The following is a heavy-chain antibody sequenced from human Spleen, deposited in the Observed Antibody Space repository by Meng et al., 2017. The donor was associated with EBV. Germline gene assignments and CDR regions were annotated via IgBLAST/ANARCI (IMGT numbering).Heavy chain of an antibody. J-gene: IGHJ4*02. Sequence: QVQLQGWGPGLERPSGSLSLTCAVSDGSVGRSKWCCVRQPPGKGPEWIGSIYYTGSTYNNPSLKSRVTISVDTSNNEFSLKLSSVTAADTAVYYCAREGPPRGVIIGYWGQGTLVPSPQ. CDR3: AREGPPRGVIIGY. CDR2: IYYTGST. V-gene: IGHV4-4*02. CDR1: DGSVGRSKW. D-gene: IGHD3-10*01.